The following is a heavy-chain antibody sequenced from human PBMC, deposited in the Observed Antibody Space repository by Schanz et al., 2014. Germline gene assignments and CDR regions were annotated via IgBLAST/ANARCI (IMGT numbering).Heavy chain of an antibody. D-gene: IGHD3-22*01. CDR1: GYTFTGYY. V-gene: IGHV1-2*04. CDR3: ARDDRAYYYGLDL. CDR2: INPNSGTT. Sequence: QVQLVQSGAEVKKPGASVKVSCKASGYTFTGYYMHWVRQAPGQGLEWMGWINPNSGTTNFAQKFQGWVTVTRDTSISTVYMELSRVTYEDTAVYYCARDDRAYYYGLDLWGQGTTVTVSS. J-gene: IGHJ6*02.